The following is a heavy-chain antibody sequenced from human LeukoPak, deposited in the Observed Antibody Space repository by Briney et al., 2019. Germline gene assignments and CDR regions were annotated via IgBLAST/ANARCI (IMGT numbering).Heavy chain of an antibody. D-gene: IGHD2-8*02. CDR1: GDSISSRNW. CDR3: ARSAGWWSLDY. Sequence: SETLSLTCAVSGDSISSRNWWNWVRQPPGKGLDWIGEIPHGGSTKYNPSLKNRVTISKDNSKNEFSLKLNSVTAADTAVYYCARSAGWWSLDYWGQGALITVSS. CDR2: IPHGGST. V-gene: IGHV4-4*02. J-gene: IGHJ4*02.